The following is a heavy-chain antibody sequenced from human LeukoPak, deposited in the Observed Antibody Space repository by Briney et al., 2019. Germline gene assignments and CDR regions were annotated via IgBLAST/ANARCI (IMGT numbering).Heavy chain of an antibody. D-gene: IGHD1-26*01. CDR2: INDNGGRT. Sequence: GRSLRLSCSASGFTFSRYAMHWVRQAPGKGLEYVSGINDNGGRTHYGDSVKGRFSISRDNSKNTLHLQMSTLRAEDTALYYCVKDVGGSYAFDYWGQGILVTVAS. V-gene: IGHV3-64D*09. CDR1: GFTFSRYA. J-gene: IGHJ4*02. CDR3: VKDVGGSYAFDY.